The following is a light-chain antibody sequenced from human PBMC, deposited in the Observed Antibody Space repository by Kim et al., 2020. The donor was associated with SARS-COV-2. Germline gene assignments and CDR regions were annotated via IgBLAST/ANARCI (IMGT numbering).Light chain of an antibody. CDR1: NIGSKS. Sequence: AQGKTARITCGGNNIGSKSVHWYQQKPGQAPVLDIYYDSDRPSGIPERFSGSNSGGTATLTISRVEAGDEADYYCQVWDSSSDHPVFGGGTQLTVL. J-gene: IGLJ3*02. CDR2: YDS. CDR3: QVWDSSSDHPV. V-gene: IGLV3-21*04.